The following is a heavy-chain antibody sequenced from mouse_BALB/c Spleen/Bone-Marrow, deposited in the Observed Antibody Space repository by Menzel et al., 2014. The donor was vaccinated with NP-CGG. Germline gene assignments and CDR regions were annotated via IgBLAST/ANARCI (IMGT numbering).Heavy chain of an antibody. CDR2: IDPVNDNS. J-gene: IGHJ2*01. V-gene: IGHV14-3*02. CDR1: GFNIKDTF. CDR3: TRNYVSHYFDY. Sequence: EVQLQQSGAELVKPGASVKLSCAASGFNIKDTFIHWVKQRPEQGLEWIGSIDPVNDNSKFDPKFQGKATLTADTSSNTAYLQLSSLTSEDTAVYFCTRNYVSHYFDYWGQGTTLTVSS. D-gene: IGHD1-1*01.